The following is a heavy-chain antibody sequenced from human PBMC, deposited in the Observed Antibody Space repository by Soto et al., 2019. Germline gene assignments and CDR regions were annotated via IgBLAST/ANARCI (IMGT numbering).Heavy chain of an antibody. CDR2: ISWSSGTI. D-gene: IGHD2-15*01. J-gene: IGHJ4*02. Sequence: GGSLRLSCAASGFTFYEYAMHWVRQAPGKGLEWVSAISWSSGTIDYADSVKGRFTISRDNAKNSLYLQMNSLRAEDTALYYCAKDTGGGGRCCGDYFDSWGQGTLVTVSS. V-gene: IGHV3-9*01. CDR3: AKDTGGGGRCCGDYFDS. CDR1: GFTFYEYA.